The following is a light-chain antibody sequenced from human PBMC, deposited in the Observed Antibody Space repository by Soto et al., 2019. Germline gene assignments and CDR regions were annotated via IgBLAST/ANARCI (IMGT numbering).Light chain of an antibody. CDR3: MQALQTPWT. CDR2: LGS. CDR1: QSLLHSNGYNY. J-gene: IGKJ1*01. V-gene: IGKV2-28*01. Sequence: DIVMTQSPLSLPVTPGEPASISCRSSQSLLHSNGYNYLDWYLQKPGQSPQLLIYLGSNRASGVPDMFSGSGSGPDFTLKFSRVEAEDVGFYYCMQALQTPWTFGQGTKVEIK.